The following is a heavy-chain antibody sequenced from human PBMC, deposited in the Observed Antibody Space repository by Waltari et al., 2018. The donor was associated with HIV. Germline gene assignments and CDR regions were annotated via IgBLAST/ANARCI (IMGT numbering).Heavy chain of an antibody. D-gene: IGHD2-8*01. J-gene: IGHJ4*02. V-gene: IGHV1-18*01. Sequence: QAQLVQSGAEVKNHGASVKVSCKASGYGFTNYNINWVRQAPGQGLEWMGWINSYDGNTNYAQMFQGRVTMTTDTSTNTVYMELRSLRSDDTAVYYCARDRGLGNKYYKVPYYFDYWGQGTLVTVSA. CDR3: ARDRGLGNKYYKVPYYFDY. CDR2: INSYDGNT. CDR1: GYGFTNYN.